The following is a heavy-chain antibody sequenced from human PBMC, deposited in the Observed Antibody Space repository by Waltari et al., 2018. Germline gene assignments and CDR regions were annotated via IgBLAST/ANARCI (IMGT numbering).Heavy chain of an antibody. CDR3: ARVRQGHQPVYYYYGMDV. Sequence: QLQLQESGPGLVKPSETLSLTCTVSGGSISSSSYYWGWIRQPPGKGLEWIGSIYYSGSTCSYPTLKSRVTISVHSSKNQFSLKRSAVTASDTAVYYCARVRQGHQPVYYYYGMDVWGQGTTVTVSS. D-gene: IGHD2-2*01. CDR1: GGSISSSSYY. CDR2: IYYSGST. J-gene: IGHJ6*02. V-gene: IGHV4-39*07.